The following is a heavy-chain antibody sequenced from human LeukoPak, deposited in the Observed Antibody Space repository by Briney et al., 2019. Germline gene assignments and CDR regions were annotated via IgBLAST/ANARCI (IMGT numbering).Heavy chain of an antibody. D-gene: IGHD6-6*01. J-gene: IGHJ4*02. CDR3: ARGPLAARRYFDY. CDR2: INAGNGNT. V-gene: IGHV1-3*01. Sequence: ASVKVSCKASGDTFTSYAMHWVRQAPGQRLEWMGWINAGNGNTKYSQKFQGRVTITRDTSASTAYMELSSLRSEDTAVYYWARGPLAARRYFDYWGQGTLVPVSS. CDR1: GDTFTSYA.